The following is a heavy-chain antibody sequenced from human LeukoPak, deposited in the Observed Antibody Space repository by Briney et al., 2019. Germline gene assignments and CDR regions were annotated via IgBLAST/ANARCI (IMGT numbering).Heavy chain of an antibody. Sequence: SETLSLTCTVSGGSISSYYWSWIRQPPGKGLEWIGYIYYSGSTNYNPSLKSRVTISVDTSKNQFSLKLSSVTAADTAVYYCARCCCSSTSCPIDYWGQGTLVTVSS. CDR2: IYYSGST. J-gene: IGHJ4*02. CDR1: GGSISSYY. CDR3: ARCCCSSTSCPIDY. V-gene: IGHV4-59*01. D-gene: IGHD2-2*01.